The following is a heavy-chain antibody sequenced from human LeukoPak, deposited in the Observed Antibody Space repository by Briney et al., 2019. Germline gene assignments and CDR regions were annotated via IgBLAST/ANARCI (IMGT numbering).Heavy chain of an antibody. J-gene: IGHJ4*02. CDR1: GFTFSNAW. D-gene: IGHD4-23*01. CDR2: IKSNTDGGTT. V-gene: IGHV3-15*01. CDR3: TTAYYGGMGY. Sequence: PGGSLRLSCAASGFTFSNAWMSWVRQAPGKGLGWVGRIKSNTDGGTTDYAAPMKGRFTITRDDSKNTLYLQMNSLKTEDTVGYYCTTAYYGGMGYWGQGTLVTVSS.